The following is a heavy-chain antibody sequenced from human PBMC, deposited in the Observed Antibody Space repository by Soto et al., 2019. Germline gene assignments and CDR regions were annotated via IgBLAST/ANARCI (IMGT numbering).Heavy chain of an antibody. J-gene: IGHJ4*02. V-gene: IGHV3-7*01. CDR3: ARDGGRNFDY. Sequence: EVHLVESGGDLVQPGGSLRLSCAASGFTFGNYWMTWVRQAPGKGPEWVAHVNQDGSEKQYVDFVKGRFTISRDNAENSLYLQMNSLRVEDTAVYYCARDGGRNFDYWGQGTLVTVSS. CDR1: GFTFGNYW. D-gene: IGHD3-3*01. CDR2: VNQDGSEK.